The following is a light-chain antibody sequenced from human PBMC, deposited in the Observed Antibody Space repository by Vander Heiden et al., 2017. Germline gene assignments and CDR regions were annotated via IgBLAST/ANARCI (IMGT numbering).Light chain of an antibody. CDR3: QQFSDFPLT. CDR1: QAISSY. Sequence: DIQLTQSPSFLSASVGDRVTITCRASQAISSYLAWYQQKPGKPPKRLIYIASTFQSGVPARFSGSGSGTEFTLTIRSLQPEDAATYYCQQFSDFPLTFGQGTRLEIQ. J-gene: IGKJ5*01. CDR2: IAS. V-gene: IGKV1-9*01.